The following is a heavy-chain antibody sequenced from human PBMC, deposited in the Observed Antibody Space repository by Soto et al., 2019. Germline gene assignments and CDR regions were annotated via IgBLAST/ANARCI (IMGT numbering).Heavy chain of an antibody. CDR1: GYTFTSYG. V-gene: IGHV1-18*01. J-gene: IGHJ6*02. Sequence: GASVKVSCKASGYTFTSYGISWVRQAPGQGLEWMGWISAYNGNTNYAQKLQGRVTMTTDTSTSTAYMELSSLRADDTAVYYCAKGLAAVAGTYYYYYYGMDVWGQGTTVTAP. CDR3: AKGLAAVAGTYYYYYYGMDV. D-gene: IGHD6-19*01. CDR2: ISAYNGNT.